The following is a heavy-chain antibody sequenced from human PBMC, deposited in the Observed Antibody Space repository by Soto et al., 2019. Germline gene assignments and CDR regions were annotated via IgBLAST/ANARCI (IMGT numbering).Heavy chain of an antibody. D-gene: IGHD3-10*01. CDR3: ATRGITLYHFAS. V-gene: IGHV4-31*03. Sequence: QVQLQESGPGLVKPSQTLSLTCSVSGDSISRYGFYWSWIRQRPGKGLEWIGYISYSGNPYFNPSLRSRATISIDTSKNQFSLRLSSVTAADTAVDYCATRGITLYHFASWGQGTLVTVSS. J-gene: IGHJ4*02. CDR1: GDSISRYGFY. CDR2: ISYSGNP.